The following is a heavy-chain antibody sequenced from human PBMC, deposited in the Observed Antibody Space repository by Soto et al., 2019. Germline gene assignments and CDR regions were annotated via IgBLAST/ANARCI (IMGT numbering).Heavy chain of an antibody. CDR1: GGSLSSGGYS. CDR2: IYESGST. D-gene: IGHD6-13*01. V-gene: IGHV4-30-2*01. Sequence: LSLTCAVSGGSLSSGGYSWSWIRQPPRTGLEWIGYIYESGSTHYNPSLSSRVTMSLDKSRNQFSLRLSSVTAADTAVYFCARNRVGRSWYVDYWGQGAQVTVSS. CDR3: ARNRVGRSWYVDY. J-gene: IGHJ4*02.